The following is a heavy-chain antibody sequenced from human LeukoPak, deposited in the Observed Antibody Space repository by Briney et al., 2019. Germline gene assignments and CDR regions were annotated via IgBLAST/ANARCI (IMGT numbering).Heavy chain of an antibody. Sequence: PSDTLSLTCAVSGGSISTSNWWGWIRQPAGKGLEWIGRLYSTGSTNYNPSLESRVTMSRDTSKNQFSLKLTSVTAADTAVYYCAKYFYDNSGYPKYYFDYWGQGTLVTVSS. CDR3: AKYFYDNSGYPKYYFDY. V-gene: IGHV4-28*01. D-gene: IGHD3-22*01. J-gene: IGHJ4*02. CDR1: GGSISTSNW. CDR2: LYSTGST.